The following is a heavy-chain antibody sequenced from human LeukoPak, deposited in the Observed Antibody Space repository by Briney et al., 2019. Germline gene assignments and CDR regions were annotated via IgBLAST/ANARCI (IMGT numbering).Heavy chain of an antibody. CDR3: AREWPVTVGSSWYEYYYYYGMDV. CDR2: IYYSGST. V-gene: IGHV4-30-4*01. D-gene: IGHD6-13*01. Sequence: PSETLSLTCTVSGGSISSGDYYWSWIRQPPGKGLEWIGYIYYSGSTYYNPSLKSRVTISVDTSKNQFSLQLNSVTPEDTAVYYCAREWPVTVGSSWYEYYYYYGMDVWGQGTTVTVSS. J-gene: IGHJ6*02. CDR1: GGSISSGDYY.